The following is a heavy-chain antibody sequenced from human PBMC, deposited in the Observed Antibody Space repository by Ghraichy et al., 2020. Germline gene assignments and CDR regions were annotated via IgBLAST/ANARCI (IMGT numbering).Heavy chain of an antibody. CDR2: MNPNSGNT. CDR3: AREGSSGWYSRLDYYYYGMDV. J-gene: IGHJ6*02. V-gene: IGHV1-8*01. Sequence: ASVKVSCKASGYTFTSYDINWVRQATGQGLEWMGWMNPNSGNTGYAQKFQGRVTMTRNISISTAYMELSSLRSEDTAVYYCAREGSSGWYSRLDYYYYGMDVWGQGTTVTVSS. D-gene: IGHD6-19*01. CDR1: GYTFTSYD.